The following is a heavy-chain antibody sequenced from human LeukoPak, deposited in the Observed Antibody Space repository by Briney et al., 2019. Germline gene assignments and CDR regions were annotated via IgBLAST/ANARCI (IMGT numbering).Heavy chain of an antibody. V-gene: IGHV1-69*13. CDR3: ASPHYDSSGYFGDY. D-gene: IGHD3-22*01. Sequence: SVKVSCKASGYTFTSYDINWMRQAPGQGLEWMGGIIPIFGTANYAQKFQGRVTITADESTSTAYMELSSLRSEDTAVYYCASPHYDSSGYFGDYWGQGTLVTVSS. CDR2: IIPIFGTA. CDR1: GYTFTSYD. J-gene: IGHJ4*02.